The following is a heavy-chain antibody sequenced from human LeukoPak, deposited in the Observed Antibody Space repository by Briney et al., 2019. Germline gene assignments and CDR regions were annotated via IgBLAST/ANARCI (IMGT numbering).Heavy chain of an antibody. V-gene: IGHV1-18*04. Sequence: GASVKVSCKASGYTFTSYGISWVRQAPGRGLEWMGWVSAYNGNTNYAQKLQGRVTMTTDTSTSTAYMELRSLRSDDTAVYYCASVLPGGWWYFDYWGQGTLVTVSS. CDR2: VSAYNGNT. J-gene: IGHJ4*02. D-gene: IGHD2-8*02. CDR3: ASVLPGGWWYFDY. CDR1: GYTFTSYG.